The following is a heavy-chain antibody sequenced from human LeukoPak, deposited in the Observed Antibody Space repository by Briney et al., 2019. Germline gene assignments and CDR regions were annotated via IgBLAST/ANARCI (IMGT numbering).Heavy chain of an antibody. CDR3: AKGRIPGTSPFDY. CDR2: ISGSGGST. Sequence: GGSLRLSCAASGFTFSSYGMSWVRQAPGKGLEWVSAISGSGGSTYYADSVKGRFTISRDNSKNTLYLQMNSPRAEDTAVYYCAKGRIPGTSPFDYWGQGTLVTVSS. D-gene: IGHD1-1*01. V-gene: IGHV3-23*01. CDR1: GFTFSSYG. J-gene: IGHJ4*02.